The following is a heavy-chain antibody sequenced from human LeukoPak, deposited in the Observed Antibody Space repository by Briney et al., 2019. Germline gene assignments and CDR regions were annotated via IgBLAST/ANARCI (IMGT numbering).Heavy chain of an antibody. J-gene: IGHJ5*02. Sequence: PSGTLSLTCAVSGGSISSSHWWSWVRQPPGKGLEWIGEIYHSGSTNYNPSLKSRVTISVDKSKNQISLKLTSVTAADTAVYYCARVVYGEGVRFDPWGQGTLVTVSS. CDR1: GGSISSSHW. D-gene: IGHD2-8*01. CDR3: ARVVYGEGVRFDP. V-gene: IGHV4-4*02. CDR2: IYHSGST.